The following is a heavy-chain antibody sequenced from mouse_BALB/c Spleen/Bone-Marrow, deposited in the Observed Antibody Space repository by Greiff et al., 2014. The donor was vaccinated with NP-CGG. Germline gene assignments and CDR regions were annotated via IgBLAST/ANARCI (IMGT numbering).Heavy chain of an antibody. CDR2: IHPYNDGT. CDR1: GYTFTSYV. Sequence: VQLKESGPEPVKPGASVKMSCKASGYTFTSYVMRWVKQKPGQGLEWIGYIHPYNDGTKYNERFKGMATLTSDKSSSTAYMELSSLSSEDSAVYYCARTILGYYFDYWGQGTTLTVSS. CDR3: ARTILGYYFDY. J-gene: IGHJ2*01. V-gene: IGHV1-14*01. D-gene: IGHD1-1*02.